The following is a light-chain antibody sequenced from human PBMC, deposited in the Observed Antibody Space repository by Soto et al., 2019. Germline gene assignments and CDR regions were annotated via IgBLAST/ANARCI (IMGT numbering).Light chain of an antibody. V-gene: IGKV3-20*01. CDR3: QQYGSSPWT. CDR2: GAS. J-gene: IGKJ1*01. CDR1: RSVSSSY. Sequence: EIVLTQSPGTLSLSPGERATLSCRASRSVSSSYLAWYQQKPGQAPRLLIYGASSRATGIPDRFSGSGSGTDFTLTIRSLEPEDFAVYYCQQYGSSPWTFGQGTKVDI.